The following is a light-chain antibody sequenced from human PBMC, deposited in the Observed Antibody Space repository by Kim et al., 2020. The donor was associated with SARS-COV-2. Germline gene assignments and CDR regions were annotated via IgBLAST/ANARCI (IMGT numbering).Light chain of an antibody. CDR2: EDN. Sequence: KTVTIACTSGSGSSASNYVQRYQQRLESVRTTMICEDNHRPSGVPDRFSGSVDSTSSAASLTISGLKTEDEADYYCQSYDSSNFWVFGGGTKVTVL. V-gene: IGLV6-57*02. CDR3: QSYDSSNFWV. CDR1: SGSSASNY. J-gene: IGLJ3*02.